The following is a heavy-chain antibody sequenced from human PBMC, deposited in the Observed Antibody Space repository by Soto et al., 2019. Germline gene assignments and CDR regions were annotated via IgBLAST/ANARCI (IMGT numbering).Heavy chain of an antibody. Sequence: GGSLRLSCAASGFTFSSYAMHWVRQAPGKGLEWVAVISYDGSNKYYADSVKGRFTISRDNAKNSLYLQMNSLRAEDTAVYYCARSRAHYYYDMDVWGQGTTVTVSS. CDR1: GFTFSSYA. J-gene: IGHJ6*02. CDR3: ARSRAHYYYDMDV. V-gene: IGHV3-30-3*01. CDR2: ISYDGSNK.